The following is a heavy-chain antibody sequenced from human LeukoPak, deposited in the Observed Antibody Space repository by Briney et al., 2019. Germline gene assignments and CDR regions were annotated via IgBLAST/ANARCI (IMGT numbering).Heavy chain of an antibody. V-gene: IGHV3-11*06. Sequence: GRFSMPRDNARNSLYLQMNSLRAEDTAVYYCARGVPTGIDYFDYRGQGTLVTVSS. D-gene: IGHD1-1*01. J-gene: IGHJ4*02. CDR3: ARGVPTGIDYFDY.